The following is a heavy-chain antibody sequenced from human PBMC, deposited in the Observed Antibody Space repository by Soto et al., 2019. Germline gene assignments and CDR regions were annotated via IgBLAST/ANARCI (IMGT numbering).Heavy chain of an antibody. CDR1: GFTFSSYG. Sequence: QVQLVESGGGVVQPGRSLRLSCAASGFTFSSYGMHWVRQAPGKGLEWVAVIWYDGSNKYYADSVKGRFTISRDNSKNTLYLQMNCLRAEDTAVYYFSRAEKVSAIFVVVISLMVYYYYGMDVWGQGTTVTVAS. CDR3: SRAEKVSAIFVVVISLMVYYYYGMDV. J-gene: IGHJ6*02. CDR2: IWYDGSNK. D-gene: IGHD3-3*01. V-gene: IGHV3-33*01.